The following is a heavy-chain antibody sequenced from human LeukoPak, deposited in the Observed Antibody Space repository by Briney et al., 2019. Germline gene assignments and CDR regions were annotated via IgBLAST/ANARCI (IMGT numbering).Heavy chain of an antibody. J-gene: IGHJ4*02. CDR3: ASSGPAKDIVVVPAASEFDY. CDR2: IYNSGST. D-gene: IGHD2-2*01. Sequence: SQTLSLTCTVSGGSISSGSYYWSWIRQPAGKGLEWIGRIYNSGSTNYNPYLKSRVTISVDTSKNQFSLKLSSVTAADTAVYYCASSGPAKDIVVVPAASEFDYWGQGTLVTVSS. V-gene: IGHV4-61*02. CDR1: GGSISSGSYY.